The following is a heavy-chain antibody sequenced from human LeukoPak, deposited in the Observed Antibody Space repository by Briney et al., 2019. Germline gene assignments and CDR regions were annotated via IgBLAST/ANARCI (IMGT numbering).Heavy chain of an antibody. V-gene: IGHV4-38-2*01. D-gene: IGHD2-2*01. Sequence: PSETLSLTCAVSGYSISSDYYWGWIRQPPGKGLEWIGNIYHSGSTYYSPSLKSRVTISVDTSKNQLSLKLSSVTAADTAVYYCARLDCSSTSCYGGYNWFDPWGQGTLVTVSS. CDR1: GYSISSDYY. J-gene: IGHJ5*02. CDR2: IYHSGST. CDR3: ARLDCSSTSCYGGYNWFDP.